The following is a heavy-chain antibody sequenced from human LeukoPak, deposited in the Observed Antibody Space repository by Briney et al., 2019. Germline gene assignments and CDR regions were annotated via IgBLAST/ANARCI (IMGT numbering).Heavy chain of an antibody. CDR1: GYTFTDFG. Sequence: ASVKVSCKASGYTFTDFGISWVRQAPGQGLEWMGWSIAYNGDTKYAQKFQGRVTMTTDTSTSTAYMELRSLRSDDTAVFYCTRDLGTYTSYSSIFFDYWGQGTLVTVSS. D-gene: IGHD3-10*01. CDR3: TRDLGTYTSYSSIFFDY. J-gene: IGHJ4*02. CDR2: SIAYNGDT. V-gene: IGHV1-18*01.